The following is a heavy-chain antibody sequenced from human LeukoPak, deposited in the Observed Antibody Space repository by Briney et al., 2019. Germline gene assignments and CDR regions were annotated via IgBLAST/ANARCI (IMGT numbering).Heavy chain of an antibody. CDR2: ISGSGGTT. CDR1: GFTFSSYA. CDR3: AKDQVAVAGQGGSHAFDI. J-gene: IGHJ3*02. V-gene: IGHV3-23*01. Sequence: GGSLRLSCAASGFTFSSYAMSWVRQAPGKGLEWVSVISGSGGTTYYADSVKGRFTISRDISKNTLFLQMNSLRAEDTALYYCAKDQVAVAGQGGSHAFDIWGQGTMVTVSS. D-gene: IGHD6-19*01.